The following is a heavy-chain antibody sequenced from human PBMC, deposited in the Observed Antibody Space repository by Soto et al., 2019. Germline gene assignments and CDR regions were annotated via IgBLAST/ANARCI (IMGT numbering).Heavy chain of an antibody. CDR3: ARGVSAGVDY. D-gene: IGHD1-26*01. CDR2: MQPSTGRT. J-gene: IGHJ4*02. Sequence: ASVKVSCKASGYSFTSLDINWARQTAGQGLEWMGWMQPSTGRTGYAQKFQGRVTMTRDTSINTAYVELTTLTSDDTAFYYCARGVSAGVDYWGQGTLVTVSS. V-gene: IGHV1-8*01. CDR1: GYSFTSLD.